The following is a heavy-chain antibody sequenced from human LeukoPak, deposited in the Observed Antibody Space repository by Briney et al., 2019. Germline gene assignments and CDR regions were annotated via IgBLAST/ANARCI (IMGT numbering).Heavy chain of an antibody. D-gene: IGHD6-19*01. Sequence: PSGTLSLTCTVSGGSISSYYWSWIRQPAGKGLEWIGRIYTSGSTNYNPSLKSRVTMSVDTSKNQFSLKLSSVTAADTAVYYCAREIAVAGRGNWFDPWGQGTLVTVSS. J-gene: IGHJ5*02. V-gene: IGHV4-4*07. CDR3: AREIAVAGRGNWFDP. CDR2: IYTSGST. CDR1: GGSISSYY.